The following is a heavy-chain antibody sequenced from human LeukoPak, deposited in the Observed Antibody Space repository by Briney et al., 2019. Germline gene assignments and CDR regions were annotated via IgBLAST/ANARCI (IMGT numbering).Heavy chain of an antibody. Sequence: PGGSLRLSCTASGFTFGDYAMSWVRQAPGKGLEWVGFIRSKAYGGTTEYAASVKGRFTISRDDSKSIAYLQMNSLKTEDTAVYYCTIDYDFWSGYYEDYWGQGTLVTVSS. CDR1: GFTFGDYA. CDR2: IRSKAYGGTT. CDR3: TIDYDFWSGYYEDY. D-gene: IGHD3-3*01. J-gene: IGHJ4*02. V-gene: IGHV3-49*04.